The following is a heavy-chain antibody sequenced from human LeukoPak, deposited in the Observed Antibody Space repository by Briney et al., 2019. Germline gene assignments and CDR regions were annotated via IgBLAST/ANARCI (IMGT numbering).Heavy chain of an antibody. CDR1: GDSVSSNSAA. D-gene: IGHD2-2*02. CDR3: ARGDIVVVPAAIPYNRYFDY. Sequence: SQTLSLTCAISGDSVSSNSAAWNWIRQSPSRGLEWLGRTYYRSKWYNDYAVSVKSRITINPDTSKNQFSLQLNSVTPEDTAVYYCARGDIVVVPAAIPYNRYFDYWGQGTLVTVSS. J-gene: IGHJ4*02. V-gene: IGHV6-1*01. CDR2: TYYRSKWYN.